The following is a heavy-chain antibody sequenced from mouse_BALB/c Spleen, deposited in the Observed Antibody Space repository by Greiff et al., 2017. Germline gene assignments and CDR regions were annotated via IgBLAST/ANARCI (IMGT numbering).Heavy chain of an antibody. D-gene: IGHD4-1*01. CDR2: ISSGGGST. CDR1: GFAFSSYD. Sequence: EVKLMESGGGLVKPGGSLKLSCAASGFAFSSYDMSWVRQTPEKRLEWVAYISSGGGSTYYPDTVKGRFTISRDNAKNTLYLQMSSLKSEDTAMYYCARQGGANWDSYYAMDYWGQGTSVTVSS. V-gene: IGHV5-12-1*01. J-gene: IGHJ4*01. CDR3: ARQGGANWDSYYAMDY.